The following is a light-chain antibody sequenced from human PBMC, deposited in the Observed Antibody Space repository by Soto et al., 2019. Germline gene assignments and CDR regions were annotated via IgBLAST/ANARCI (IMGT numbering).Light chain of an antibody. CDR1: QSISTW. CDR3: HQYYSYSRT. J-gene: IGKJ1*01. CDR2: KAS. Sequence: DIQMTQSPSTLSASVGDRVTITCRASQSISTWLAWYQQKPGKAPNLLIYKASSLESGVPSRFSGSGSGTEFTLTISNLQPDDFATYYCHQYYSYSRTFGQLTKVEIK. V-gene: IGKV1-5*03.